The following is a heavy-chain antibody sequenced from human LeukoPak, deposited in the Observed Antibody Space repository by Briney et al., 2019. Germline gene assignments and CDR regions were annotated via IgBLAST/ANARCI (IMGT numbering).Heavy chain of an antibody. Sequence: GGSLRLSCAASGFTFSSYAMSWVRQAPGKGLEWVSVIYSGGSTYYADSVKGRFTISRDNSKNTLYLQMNSLRAEDTAVYYCARQSRSYYYDSSGWDAFDIWGQGTMVTVSS. V-gene: IGHV3-66*04. CDR2: IYSGGST. J-gene: IGHJ3*02. D-gene: IGHD3-22*01. CDR3: ARQSRSYYYDSSGWDAFDI. CDR1: GFTFSSYA.